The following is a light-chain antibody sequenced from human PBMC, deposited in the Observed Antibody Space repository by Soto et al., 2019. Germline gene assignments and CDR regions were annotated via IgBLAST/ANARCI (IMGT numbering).Light chain of an antibody. Sequence: IVMTQSPATLSVSPGERATLSCRASQSVSSNLAWYQQKPGQAPRLLIYGASTRATGIPARFSGSGSGTEFTLTISSLQSEDFAFYYCQQYNNWPPLFTFGPGTKVDIK. J-gene: IGKJ3*01. CDR1: QSVSSN. V-gene: IGKV3-15*01. CDR2: GAS. CDR3: QQYNNWPPLFT.